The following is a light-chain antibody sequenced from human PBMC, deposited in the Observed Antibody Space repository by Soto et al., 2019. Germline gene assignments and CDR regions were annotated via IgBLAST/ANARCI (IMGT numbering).Light chain of an antibody. Sequence: DIQMTQSPSTLSASVGERVTITCRASQSITTWLAWYQQKPGKAPKLLIYKASSLEGGVPSRFSGSGSGTEFNITISSLQPDDFATYYCQQYNTYPLTFGGGPKVDIK. CDR3: QQYNTYPLT. CDR1: QSITTW. J-gene: IGKJ4*01. CDR2: KAS. V-gene: IGKV1-5*03.